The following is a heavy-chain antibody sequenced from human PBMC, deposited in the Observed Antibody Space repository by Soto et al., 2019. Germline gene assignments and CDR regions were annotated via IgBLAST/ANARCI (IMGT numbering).Heavy chain of an antibody. D-gene: IGHD6-13*01. CDR1: GYTLTSYA. J-gene: IGHJ4*02. V-gene: IGHV1-3*05. CDR2: INAGNGNT. Sequence: QVQLVQSGAEEKKPGASVKVYRRASGYTLTSYAMHPVRQTPEQRLEWMGWINAGNGNTKYSQKFKGRVTITRDTSASTAYMKLRGLRSEDTVVSYWARDVAAAAYWGQGTLGTVSS. CDR3: ARDVAAAAY.